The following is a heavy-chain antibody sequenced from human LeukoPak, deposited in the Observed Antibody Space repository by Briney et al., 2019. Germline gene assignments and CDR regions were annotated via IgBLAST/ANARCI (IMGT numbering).Heavy chain of an antibody. D-gene: IGHD3-22*01. CDR2: INSDGSST. J-gene: IGHJ4*02. CDR3: AKNRHPYDRSGYYFFDY. Sequence: PGGSLRLSCAASGFTFSSYWMHWVRQAPGKGLVWVSRINSDGSSTSYADSVKGRFTISRDNAKNTLYLQMNSLRAEDTAVYYCAKNRHPYDRSGYYFFDYWGQGTLVTVSS. CDR1: GFTFSSYW. V-gene: IGHV3-74*01.